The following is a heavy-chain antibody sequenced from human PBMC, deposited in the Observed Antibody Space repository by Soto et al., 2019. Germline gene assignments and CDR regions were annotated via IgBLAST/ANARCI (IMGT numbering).Heavy chain of an antibody. Sequence: SETLSLTCAVYGGSFSGYYWSWIRQPPGKGLEWIGEINHSGSTNYNPSLKSRVTISVDTSKNQFSLKLSSVTAADTAVYYCARGIAAAGRNINWFDPWGQGTLVTVSS. D-gene: IGHD6-13*01. J-gene: IGHJ5*02. CDR3: ARGIAAAGRNINWFDP. V-gene: IGHV4-34*01. CDR1: GGSFSGYY. CDR2: INHSGST.